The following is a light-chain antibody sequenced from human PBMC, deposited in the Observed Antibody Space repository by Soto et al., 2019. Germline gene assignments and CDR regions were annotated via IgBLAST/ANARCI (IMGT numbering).Light chain of an antibody. J-gene: IGKJ5*01. Sequence: DIVLTQAPDNLSLSPGESATLSCRVSQYTNGRYVAWYQQRHGLPPRLLVYGDFKRAPGIPDRFRGSGSGSEFTLSISGVEPEDFAVYFCQHFGSSPPVTFGQGTRLDIK. CDR2: GDF. CDR1: QYTNGRY. CDR3: QHFGSSPPVT. V-gene: IGKV3-20*01.